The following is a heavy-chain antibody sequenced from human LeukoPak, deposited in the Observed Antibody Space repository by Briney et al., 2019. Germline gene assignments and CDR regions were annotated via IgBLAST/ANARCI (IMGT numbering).Heavy chain of an antibody. Sequence: PGGSLRLSCAASGFTFSSYGMHWVRQAPGKGLEWVAFIRYVGSNKYYADSVKGRFTISRDNSKNTLYLQMNSLRAEDTAVYYCAKSMYYYDSSGYYPPDYWGQGTLVTVSS. CDR3: AKSMYYYDSSGYYPPDY. CDR1: GFTFSSYG. D-gene: IGHD3-22*01. V-gene: IGHV3-30*02. CDR2: IRYVGSNK. J-gene: IGHJ4*02.